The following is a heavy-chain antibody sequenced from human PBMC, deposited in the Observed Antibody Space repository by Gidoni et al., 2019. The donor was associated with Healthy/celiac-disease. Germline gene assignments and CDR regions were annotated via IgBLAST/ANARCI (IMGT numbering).Heavy chain of an antibody. CDR2: INPNSGGT. CDR1: GYTFTGYY. D-gene: IGHD6-13*01. J-gene: IGHJ5*02. Sequence: QVQLVQSGAEVQKPGASVKVSCTASGYTFTGYYMHWVRQAPGQGLEWMGWINPNSGGTNYAQKFQGRVTMTRDTSISTAYMELSRLRSDDTAVYYCARVATAAGFNWFDPWGQGTLVTVSS. V-gene: IGHV1-2*02. CDR3: ARVATAAGFNWFDP.